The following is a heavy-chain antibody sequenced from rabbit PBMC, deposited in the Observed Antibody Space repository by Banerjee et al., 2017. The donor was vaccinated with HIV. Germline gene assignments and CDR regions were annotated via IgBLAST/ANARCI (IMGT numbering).Heavy chain of an antibody. J-gene: IGHJ4*01. CDR3: ARDENSSGIHFSL. CDR2: IPVASNRAT. CDR1: GFDFSSSGW. D-gene: IGHD1-1*01. Sequence: QEQLVESGGGLVQPEGSLTLTCKASGFDFSSSGWICWVRQAPGKGLEWIACIPVASNRATSYATWTKGRFTISKTSSTTVTLQMTSLTAADTATYFCARDENSSGIHFSLWGPGTLVTVS. V-gene: IGHV1S45*01.